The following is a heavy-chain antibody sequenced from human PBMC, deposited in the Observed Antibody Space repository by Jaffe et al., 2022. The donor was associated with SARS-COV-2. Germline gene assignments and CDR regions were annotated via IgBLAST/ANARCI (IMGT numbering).Heavy chain of an antibody. Sequence: QVQLVQSGAEVKKPGASVRISCKASGYTFTRYYLHWVRQAPGQGPEWMGMIDPNGGSTSYAQRLEGRVTLTRDTSTSIVYMDLRSLRSEDTALYYCARGGFDALDIWGQGTMVTVSS. V-gene: IGHV1-46*04. CDR2: IDPNGGST. D-gene: IGHD3-10*01. CDR1: GYTFTRYY. CDR3: ARGGFDALDI. J-gene: IGHJ3*02.